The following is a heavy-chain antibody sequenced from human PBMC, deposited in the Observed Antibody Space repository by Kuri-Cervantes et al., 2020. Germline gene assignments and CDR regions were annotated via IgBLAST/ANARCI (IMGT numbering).Heavy chain of an antibody. J-gene: IGHJ3*02. D-gene: IGHD3-16*01. CDR3: ARDVGGDEAFDI. CDR2: INSDNTYI. V-gene: IGHV3-21*03. CDR1: GFIFSNYG. Sequence: GGSLRLSCAASGFIFSNYGMHWVRQAPGKGLDWVSSINSDNTYIHYTNSVKGRFTISRDNAKNLVFLQMNSLRAEDTALYYCARDVGGDEAFDIWGQGTMVTVSS.